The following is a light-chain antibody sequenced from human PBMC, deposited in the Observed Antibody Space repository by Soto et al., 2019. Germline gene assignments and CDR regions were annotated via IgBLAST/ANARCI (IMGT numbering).Light chain of an antibody. CDR3: QQANSFPRT. CDR1: QAISTW. Sequence: DIQMTQSPSSVSASVGDRVTITCRASQAISTWLAWYQQKPGKAPKLLIYAASNLQTGVPSRFSCGGSGTDFTLTISSLQPEDFATYYCQQANSFPRTFGQGTKVEIK. J-gene: IGKJ1*01. V-gene: IGKV1D-12*01. CDR2: AAS.